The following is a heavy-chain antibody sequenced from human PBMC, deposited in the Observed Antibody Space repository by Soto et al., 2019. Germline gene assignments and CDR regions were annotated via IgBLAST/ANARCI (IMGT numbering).Heavy chain of an antibody. CDR2: MNPNSGNT. V-gene: IGHV1-8*01. J-gene: IGHJ6*03. CDR3: AIHVAFSYYYYMDX. CDR1: GYTFTSYD. Sequence: ASVKVSCKASGYTFTSYDINWVRQATGQGLEWMGWMNPNSGNTGYAQKFQGRVTMTRNTSISTAYMELSSLRSEDTAVYYCAIHVAFSYYYYMDXWGKGTTVTVSS. D-gene: IGHD5-12*01.